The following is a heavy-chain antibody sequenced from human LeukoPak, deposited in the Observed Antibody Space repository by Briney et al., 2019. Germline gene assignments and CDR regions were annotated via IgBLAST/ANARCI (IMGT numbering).Heavy chain of an antibody. CDR3: ATGRSGPTCYLPDY. D-gene: IGHD2-2*01. CDR2: INQDGGEK. Sequence: GGSLRLSCSASGFTFTNQWMTWVRQAPGKGREGVANINQDGGEKYFLDSVKGRFTISRDNAMNSLYLQMNSLKAEDTALYYWATGRSGPTCYLPDYWGQGTLVTVSS. V-gene: IGHV3-7*01. J-gene: IGHJ4*02. CDR1: GFTFTNQW.